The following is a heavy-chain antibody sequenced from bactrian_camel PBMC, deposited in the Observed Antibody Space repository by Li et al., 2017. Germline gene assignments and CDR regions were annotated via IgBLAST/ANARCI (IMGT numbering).Heavy chain of an antibody. D-gene: IGHD2*01. CDR3: SADWSGGYCYLPQDYRYVQL. Sequence: QVQLVESGGGAVQAGGSLRLSCVASGYTGPGSNYCMAWFREAPGKRREGVAAIHSDGRTTYANFVKGRFTISKDNTNNTLYLQMDNLKPEDSAMYYCSADWSGGYCYLPQDYRYVQLWGQGTQVTVS. CDR2: IHSDGRT. V-gene: IGHV3S53*01. J-gene: IGHJ4*01. CDR1: GYTGPGSNYC.